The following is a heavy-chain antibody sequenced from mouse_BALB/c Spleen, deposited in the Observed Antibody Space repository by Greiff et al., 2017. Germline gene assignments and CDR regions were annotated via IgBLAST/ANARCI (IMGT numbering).Heavy chain of an antibody. Sequence: VKLQESGPGLVAPSQSLSITCTVSGFSLTNFGVHWVRQPPGKGLEWLGVIWAGGSTNYNSALMSRLSISKDNSKSQVFLKMNSLQTDDTAMYYCARAYDFDVWGAGTTVIVSS. CDR3: ARAYDFDV. D-gene: IGHD6-5*01. CDR1: GFSLTNFG. J-gene: IGHJ1*01. CDR2: IWAGGST. V-gene: IGHV2-9*02.